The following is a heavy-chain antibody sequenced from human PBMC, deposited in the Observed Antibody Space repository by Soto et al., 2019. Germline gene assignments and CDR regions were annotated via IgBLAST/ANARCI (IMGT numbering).Heavy chain of an antibody. CDR3: AREEIAMGLPGYYGMDG. CDR1: GGTFSRYA. D-gene: IGHD5-18*01. Sequence: ASVKVSCPASGGTFSRYAISWVRQAPGQGLEWMGGIIPIFGTANYAQKFQGRVTITADKSTSTAYMELSSLRSEDTAVYYCAREEIAMGLPGYYGMDGCGQGTTVTLAS. J-gene: IGHJ6*02. V-gene: IGHV1-69*06. CDR2: IIPIFGTA.